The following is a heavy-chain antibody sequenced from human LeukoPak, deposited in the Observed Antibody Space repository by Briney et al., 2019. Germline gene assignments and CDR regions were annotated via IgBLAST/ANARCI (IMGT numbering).Heavy chain of an antibody. J-gene: IGHJ4*02. D-gene: IGHD6-19*01. Sequence: SETLSLTCSVSGGSISSSSYYWGWIRQPPGKGLEWIGSIYYSGSTYYNPSLKSRVTISVDTSKNQFSLKLSSVTAADTAMYYCARPSSGPYYFDYWGQGTLVTVSS. CDR2: IYYSGST. CDR3: ARPSSGPYYFDY. V-gene: IGHV4-39*01. CDR1: GGSISSSSYY.